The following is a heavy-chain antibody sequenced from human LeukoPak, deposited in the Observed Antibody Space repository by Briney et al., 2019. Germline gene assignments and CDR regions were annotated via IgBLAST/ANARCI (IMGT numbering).Heavy chain of an antibody. V-gene: IGHV3-33*06. J-gene: IGHJ1*01. CDR1: GFTFSSYG. D-gene: IGHD4-23*01. CDR2: IWYDGSNK. Sequence: GGSLRLSCAASGFTFSSYGMHWVRQAPGKGLEWVAVIWYDGSNKYYAASVKGRFTISRDNSKNTLYLQMNSLRAEDTAVYYCAKDIDGGGSDFQHWGQVTLVTVSS. CDR3: AKDIDGGGSDFQH.